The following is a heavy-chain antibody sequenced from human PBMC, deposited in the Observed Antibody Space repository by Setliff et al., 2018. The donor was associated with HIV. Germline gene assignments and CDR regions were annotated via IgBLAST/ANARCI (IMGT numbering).Heavy chain of an antibody. Sequence: PGGSLRLSCAASGFTFNKYYMSWVRRAPGKGLEWVASVSPDGTEASSVGSMRGRFTVSRDNAKNSLSLQMNSLRVEDTAVYYCADPPSGFWGQGTLVTVSS. CDR1: GFTFNKYY. V-gene: IGHV3-7*01. D-gene: IGHD3-10*01. CDR2: VSPDGTEA. J-gene: IGHJ4*02. CDR3: ADPPSGF.